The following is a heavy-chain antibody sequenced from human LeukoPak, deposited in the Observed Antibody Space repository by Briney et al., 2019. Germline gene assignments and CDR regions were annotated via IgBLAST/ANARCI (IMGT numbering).Heavy chain of an antibody. V-gene: IGHV3-23*01. CDR3: ARDRVPITMVRGVKGYFQH. CDR1: GFTFSSYA. D-gene: IGHD3-10*01. J-gene: IGHJ1*01. CDR2: ISGSGGST. Sequence: GGSLRLSCAASGFTFSSYAMSWVRQAPGKGLEWVSAISGSGGSTYYADSVKGRFTISRDNSKNTLYLQMNSLRAEDTAVYYCARDRVPITMVRGVKGYFQHWGQGTLVTVSS.